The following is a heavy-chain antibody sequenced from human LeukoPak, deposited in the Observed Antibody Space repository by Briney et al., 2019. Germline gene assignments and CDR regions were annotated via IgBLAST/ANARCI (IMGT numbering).Heavy chain of an antibody. D-gene: IGHD6-19*01. V-gene: IGHV3-23*01. CDR3: AKARLSTGWAYNDY. CDR2: IVGGGGTT. CDR1: GFTFTNYA. Sequence: GGSLRLSCAASGFTFTNYAMSWVRQAPGKGLEWVSAIVGGGGTTFYADSVKGWFTISRDNAKNTVSLQMNFLRAEDTAVYYCAKARLSTGWAYNDYWGQGTLVTVSS. J-gene: IGHJ4*02.